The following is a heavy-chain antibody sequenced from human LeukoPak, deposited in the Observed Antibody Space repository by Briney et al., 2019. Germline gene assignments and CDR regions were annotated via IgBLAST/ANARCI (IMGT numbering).Heavy chain of an antibody. CDR2: INHSGST. J-gene: IGHJ4*02. CDR3: ARGRGYSSSWYHY. D-gene: IGHD6-13*01. V-gene: IGHV4-34*01. Sequence: GSLRLSCAASGFTFSSYAMHWVRQPPGKGLEWIGEINHSGSTNYNPSLKSRVTISVDTSKNQFSLKLSSVTAADTAVYYCARGRGYSSSWYHYWGQGTLVTVSS. CDR1: GFTFSSYA.